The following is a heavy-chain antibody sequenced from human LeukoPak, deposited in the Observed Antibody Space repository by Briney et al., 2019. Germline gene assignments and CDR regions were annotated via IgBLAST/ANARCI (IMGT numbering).Heavy chain of an antibody. D-gene: IGHD6-19*01. Sequence: ASVKVSCKASGYTFTSYYMRWVREAPGQGLEWMGIINPSGGSTSYAQKFQGRVTMTRDTSTSTVYMELSSLRSEDTAVYYCARVQRPYSSGWSHFDYWGQGTLVTASS. J-gene: IGHJ4*02. CDR2: INPSGGST. V-gene: IGHV1-46*01. CDR3: ARVQRPYSSGWSHFDY. CDR1: GYTFTSYY.